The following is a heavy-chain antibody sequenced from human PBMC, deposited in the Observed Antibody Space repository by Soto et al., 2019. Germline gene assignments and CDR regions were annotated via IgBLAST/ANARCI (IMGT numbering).Heavy chain of an antibody. CDR1: GFTFATYA. J-gene: IGHJ3*01. Sequence: PGGSLRLSCAASGFTFATYAMKWVRQGPGKGLEWVSSINPGGDTTYYADSVRGRFTISRDNSKNTLYLQMNSLRVDDTAVYYCAADARFDTFDVWGQGSMVTVSS. V-gene: IGHV3-23*01. CDR3: AADARFDTFDV. CDR2: INPGGDTT.